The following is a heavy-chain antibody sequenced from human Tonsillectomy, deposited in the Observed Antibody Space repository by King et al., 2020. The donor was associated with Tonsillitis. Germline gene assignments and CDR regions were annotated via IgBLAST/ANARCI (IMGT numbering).Heavy chain of an antibody. V-gene: IGHV1-18*01. J-gene: IGHJ4*02. CDR3: GRERNLVEATYYFDY. CDR1: GYNYMRYG. Sequence: QLVQSGAEVKKPGASMKVSCTASGYNYMRYGISWVRQAPGQVPEWMGWMNPNNGETDYAQKFQGRVTMTTDTSTSTAYMELASLRSDDTAVYYCGRERNLVEATYYFDYWGQGTLVTVSS. CDR2: MNPNNGET. D-gene: IGHD1-26*01.